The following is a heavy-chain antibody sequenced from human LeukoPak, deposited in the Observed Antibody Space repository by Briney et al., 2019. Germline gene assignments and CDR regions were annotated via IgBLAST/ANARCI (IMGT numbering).Heavy chain of an antibody. J-gene: IGHJ4*02. CDR3: ARVYGPAAPYFDY. CDR2: INPSGGST. CDR1: GYTFTSYC. V-gene: IGHV1-46*01. D-gene: IGHD2-2*01. Sequence: GASVKVSCKASGYTFTSYCMHWVRQAPGQGLEWMGIINPSGGSTSYAQKFQSRVTMTRDMSTSTVYMELSSLRSEDTAVYYCARVYGPAAPYFDYWGQGTLVTVSS.